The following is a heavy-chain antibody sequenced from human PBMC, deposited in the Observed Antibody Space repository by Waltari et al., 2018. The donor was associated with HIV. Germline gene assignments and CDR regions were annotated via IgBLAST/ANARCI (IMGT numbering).Heavy chain of an antibody. J-gene: IGHJ4*02. CDR1: GFTSSSYG. D-gene: IGHD3-22*01. CDR3: ARKNYYDSSGSSDY. Sequence: QVQLVESGGGVVQLGRSLRISCAASGFTSSSYGMPWVRQAPGKGLEWVAVISYDGSNKYYADSVKGRFTISRDNSKNTLYLQMNSLRAEDTAVYYCARKNYYDSSGSSDYWGQGTLVTVSS. CDR2: ISYDGSNK. V-gene: IGHV3-30*03.